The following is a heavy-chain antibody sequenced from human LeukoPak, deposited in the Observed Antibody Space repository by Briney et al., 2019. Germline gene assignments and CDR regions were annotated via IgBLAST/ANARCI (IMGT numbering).Heavy chain of an antibody. CDR2: MNPNSGNT. CDR1: GYTFTSYD. Sequence: ASVKVSCQASGYTFTSYDINWVRQATGQGLEWMGWMNPNSGNTGYAQKFQGRVTMTRNTSISTAYMELSSLRSEDTAVYYCARCPPLTTVTTLYNWFDPWGQGTLVTVSS. CDR3: ARCPPLTTVTTLYNWFDP. D-gene: IGHD4-17*01. J-gene: IGHJ5*02. V-gene: IGHV1-8*01.